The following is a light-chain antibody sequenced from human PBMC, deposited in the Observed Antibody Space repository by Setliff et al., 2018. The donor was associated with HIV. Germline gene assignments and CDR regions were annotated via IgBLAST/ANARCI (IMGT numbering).Light chain of an antibody. CDR1: SSDVGGYNY. CDR3: CSYAGNSDV. Sequence: QSALTQPHSVSGSAGQSVTISCTGTSSDVGGYNYVSWYQQHPDKAPKLMIYDVSKRPSGVPDRFSGSKSGNTASLTISGLQAEDEADYHCCSYAGNSDVFGTGTKVTVL. CDR2: DVS. J-gene: IGLJ1*01. V-gene: IGLV2-11*01.